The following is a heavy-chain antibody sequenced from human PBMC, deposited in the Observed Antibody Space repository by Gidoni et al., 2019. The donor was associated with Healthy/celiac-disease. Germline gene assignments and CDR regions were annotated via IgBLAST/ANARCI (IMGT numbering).Heavy chain of an antibody. V-gene: IGHV3-64D*06. Sequence: EVQLVESGGGLVQPGGSLRLSCSASGFPFSSYAMHWVRQAPGKGLEYVSAISSNGGSTYYADSVKGRVTISRDNSKNTLYLQMSSLRAEDTAVYYCVKDRCSSTSCYGGFDPWGQGTLVTVSS. CDR1: GFPFSSYA. D-gene: IGHD2-2*01. CDR3: VKDRCSSTSCYGGFDP. CDR2: ISSNGGST. J-gene: IGHJ5*02.